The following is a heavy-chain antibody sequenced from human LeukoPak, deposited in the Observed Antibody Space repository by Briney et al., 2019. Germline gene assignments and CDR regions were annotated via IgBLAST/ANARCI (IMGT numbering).Heavy chain of an antibody. Sequence: GASVKVSCKASGYAFTSYYMHWVRQAPGQGLEWMGWINPNSGGTNYAQKFQGRVTMTRDTSISTAYMELSRLRSDDTAVYYCARDLTYYYDRGAPWGQGTLVTVSS. CDR3: ARDLTYYYDRGAP. CDR1: GYAFTSYY. V-gene: IGHV1-2*02. CDR2: INPNSGGT. D-gene: IGHD3-22*01. J-gene: IGHJ5*02.